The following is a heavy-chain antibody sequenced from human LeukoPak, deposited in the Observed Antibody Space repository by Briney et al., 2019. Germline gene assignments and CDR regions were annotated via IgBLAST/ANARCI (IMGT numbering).Heavy chain of an antibody. CDR2: IIPILGIA. V-gene: IGHV1-69*04. D-gene: IGHD3-3*01. J-gene: IGHJ2*01. CDR1: GYTFTGYY. CDR3: AREYYDFWSAPYGKYWYFDL. Sequence: GASVKVSCKASGYTFTGYYMHWVRQAPGQGLEWMGRIIPILGIANYAQKFQGRVTITADKSTSTAYMELSSLRSEDTAVYYCAREYYDFWSAPYGKYWYFDLWGRGTLVTVSS.